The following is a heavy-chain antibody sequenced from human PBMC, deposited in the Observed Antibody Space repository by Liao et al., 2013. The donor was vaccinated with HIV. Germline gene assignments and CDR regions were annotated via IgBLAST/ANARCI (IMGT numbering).Heavy chain of an antibody. CDR3: ARVRVIRPNWFDP. CDR1: DDSISGYY. CDR2: IYTSGST. V-gene: IGHV4-4*07. D-gene: IGHD3-16*02. J-gene: IGHJ5*02. Sequence: QVHLQESGPGLVKPSDTLSLTCSVSDDSISGYYWSWIRQSAGKGLEWIGRIYTSGSTNYNPSLKSRVTISVDTSKNQFSLKLSSVTAADTAVYYCARVRVIRPNWFDPWGQGTLVTVSS.